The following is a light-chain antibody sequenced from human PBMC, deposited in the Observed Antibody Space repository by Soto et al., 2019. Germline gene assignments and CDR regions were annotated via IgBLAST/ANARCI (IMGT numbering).Light chain of an antibody. Sequence: QSVLTQPRSVSGSPGLSVTISCTGTSSDVGGYNYVSWYQQHPGKAPKLMIYDVSKRPSGVPDRFSGSKSGNTASLTISGLQAEDEADYYCCSYAGSSFWVFGGGTKLTVL. CDR3: CSYAGSSFWV. V-gene: IGLV2-11*01. J-gene: IGLJ3*02. CDR1: SSDVGGYNY. CDR2: DVS.